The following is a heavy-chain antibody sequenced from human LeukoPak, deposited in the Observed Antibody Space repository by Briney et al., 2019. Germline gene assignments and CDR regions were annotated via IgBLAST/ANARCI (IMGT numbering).Heavy chain of an antibody. J-gene: IGHJ4*02. CDR3: ARRYSGYEYFEY. CDR2: IYPGDSDT. D-gene: IGHD5-12*01. V-gene: IGHV5-51*01. Sequence: GESLKISCKGSGYSFTSYWIGWVRQMPGKGLEWMGIIYPGDSDTRYSPSFHGHVTISAAKSTTTAYLHWSSLKASDTAMYYCARRYSGYEYFEYWGQGTLVTVSS. CDR1: GYSFTSYW.